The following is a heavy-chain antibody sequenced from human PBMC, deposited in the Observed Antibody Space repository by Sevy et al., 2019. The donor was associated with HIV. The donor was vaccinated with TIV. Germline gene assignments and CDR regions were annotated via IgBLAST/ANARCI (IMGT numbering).Heavy chain of an antibody. V-gene: IGHV1-2*04. J-gene: IGHJ5*02. CDR1: GYTFTGYY. Sequence: APVKVSCKASGYTFTGYYMHWVRQAPGQGLEWMGWINPNSGGTNYPQKFQGWVTMTRDTSISTAYMELSRLRSDDTAVYYCAREGSIAASGWFDPWGQGTLVTVSS. CDR2: INPNSGGT. CDR3: AREGSIAASGWFDP. D-gene: IGHD6-13*01.